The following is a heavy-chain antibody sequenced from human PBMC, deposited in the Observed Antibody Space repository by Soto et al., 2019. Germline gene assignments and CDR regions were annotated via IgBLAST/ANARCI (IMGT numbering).Heavy chain of an antibody. CDR3: ARGLELDP. J-gene: IGHJ5*02. CDR1: GGSISSGGYS. Sequence: SETLSLTCAVSGGSISSGGYSWSWIRQPPGKGLEWVGYIYHSGSTYYNPPLKSRVTISVDRSKNQFSLKLSSVTAADTAVYYCARGLELDPWGQGTLVTVSS. CDR2: IYHSGST. V-gene: IGHV4-30-2*01. D-gene: IGHD1-1*01.